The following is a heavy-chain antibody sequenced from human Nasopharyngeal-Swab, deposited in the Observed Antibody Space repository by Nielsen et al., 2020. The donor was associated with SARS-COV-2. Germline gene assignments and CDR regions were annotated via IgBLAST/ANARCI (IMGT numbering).Heavy chain of an antibody. CDR3: ARSEFLEWLGFDY. J-gene: IGHJ4*02. CDR1: GGSISSYY. D-gene: IGHD3-3*01. V-gene: IGHV4-59*01. Sequence: SETLSLTCTVSGGSISSYYWSWIRQPPGKGLEWIGYIYYSGSTNYNPSLKSRVTISVDTSKNQFSLKLSSVTAADTAVYYCARSEFLEWLGFDYWGRGTLVTVSS. CDR2: IYYSGST.